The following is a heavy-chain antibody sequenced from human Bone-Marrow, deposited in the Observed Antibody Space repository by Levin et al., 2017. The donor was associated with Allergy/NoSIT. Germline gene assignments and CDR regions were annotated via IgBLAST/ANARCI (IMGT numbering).Heavy chain of an antibody. V-gene: IGHV3-74*01. J-gene: IGHJ4*02. D-gene: IGHD6-19*01. CDR3: VRGCAGWHGVDY. CDR1: GFTFTNYW. CDR2: INGAGRDT. Sequence: GGSLRLSCAASGFTFTNYWIHWVRQAPGQGLDFVSRINGAGRDTNYVDSVKGRFTISRDNAKNTVYLQMNSLRVEDTAVYYCVRGCAGWHGVDYWGQGALVTVSS.